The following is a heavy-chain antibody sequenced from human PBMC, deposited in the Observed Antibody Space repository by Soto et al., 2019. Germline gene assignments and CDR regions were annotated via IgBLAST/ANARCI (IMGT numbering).Heavy chain of an antibody. CDR3: ARHRFNYYDDTVYYYFDY. CDR2: INPKSGAT. V-gene: IGHV1-2*02. J-gene: IGHJ4*02. CDR1: GHSFSAYY. Sequence: ASVKVSCKASGHSFSAYYMHWVRQAPGQGLEWMGWINPKSGATKYAQKFQGRVAMTRDTSITTAYLELSSLRYDDTAVYYCARHRFNYYDDTVYYYFDYWGQGTMVTVSS. D-gene: IGHD3-22*01.